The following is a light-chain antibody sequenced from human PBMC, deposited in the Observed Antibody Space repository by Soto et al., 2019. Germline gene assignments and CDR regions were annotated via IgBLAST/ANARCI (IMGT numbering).Light chain of an antibody. V-gene: IGLV1-44*01. J-gene: IGLJ1*01. CDR3: AAWDDSLIAYV. Sequence: QSVLTQPPSASGTPGQRITIFCSGSTSNIGSNTVNWYQQLPGAAPKLLMYSNNQRPSGVPDRISGSKSGTSASLVISGLQSEDEADYYCAAWDDSLIAYVFGTGTKLTVL. CDR1: TSNIGSNT. CDR2: SNN.